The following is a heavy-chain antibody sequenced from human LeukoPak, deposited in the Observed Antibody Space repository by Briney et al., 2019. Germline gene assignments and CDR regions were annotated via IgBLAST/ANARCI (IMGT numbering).Heavy chain of an antibody. Sequence: GGSLRLSCAASGFTFSSYSMNWVRQAPGRGLEWVSSISSSSSYIYYADSVKGRFTISRDNAKNSLYLQMNSLRAEDTAVYYCARDHDGTATLWGQGTLVTVSS. CDR3: ARDHDGTATL. CDR2: ISSSSSYI. V-gene: IGHV3-21*01. CDR1: GFTFSSYS. D-gene: IGHD5-18*01. J-gene: IGHJ4*02.